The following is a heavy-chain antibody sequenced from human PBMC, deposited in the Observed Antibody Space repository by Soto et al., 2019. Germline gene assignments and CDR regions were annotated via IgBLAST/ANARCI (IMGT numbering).Heavy chain of an antibody. D-gene: IGHD3-22*01. J-gene: IGHJ4*02. CDR1: GGSISSSSYY. Sequence: SETLSLTCTVSGGSISSSSYYWGWIRQPPGKGLEWIGSIYYSGSTYYNPSLKSRVTISVDTSKNQFSLKLSSVTAADTAVYYCARDQHRYYYDSSGYFDYWRQRTLVTVSS. CDR3: ARDQHRYYYDSSGYFDY. CDR2: IYYSGST. V-gene: IGHV4-39*02.